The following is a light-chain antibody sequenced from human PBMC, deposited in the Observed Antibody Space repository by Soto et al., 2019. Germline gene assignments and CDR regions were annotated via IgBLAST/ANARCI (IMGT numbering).Light chain of an antibody. V-gene: IGKV3-20*01. CDR1: QSLASNY. Sequence: EIVLTQSPGTLSLSPGERATLSCRASQSLASNYLAWYQQKPGQAPRLLIYTASTRDTGIPDRFSGSGSGTDFTLTISRLEPEDFAVYYCQHYESSLPSYTFGQGTKLEVK. CDR2: TAS. J-gene: IGKJ2*01. CDR3: QHYESSLPSYT.